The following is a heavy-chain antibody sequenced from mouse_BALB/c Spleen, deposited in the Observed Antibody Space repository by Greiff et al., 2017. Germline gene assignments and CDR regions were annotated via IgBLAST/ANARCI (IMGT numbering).Heavy chain of an antibody. Sequence: VQLQQSGAELVRPGSSVKISCKASGYAFSSYWMNWVKQRPGQGLEWIGQIYPGDGDTNYNGKFKGKATLTADKYSSTAYMQLSSLTSEDSAVYCCAREDGRGAMDYWGQGTSVTVSS. CDR2: IYPGDGDT. CDR1: GYAFSSYW. D-gene: IGHD1-1*01. J-gene: IGHJ4*01. V-gene: IGHV1-80*01. CDR3: AREDGRGAMDY.